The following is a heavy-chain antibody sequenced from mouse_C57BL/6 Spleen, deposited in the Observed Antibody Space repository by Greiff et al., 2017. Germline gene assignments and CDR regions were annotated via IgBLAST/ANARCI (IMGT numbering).Heavy chain of an antibody. D-gene: IGHD1-1*01. CDR3: ARAGAVEGLYAMDY. Sequence: QVQLQQSGAELVKPGASVKISCKASGYAFSSYWMNWVKQRPGKGLEWIGQIYPGDGDTNTNGKFKGKATLTADKSSSTAYMQLSSLTSEDSAVYFCARAGAVEGLYAMDYWGQGTSVTVSS. CDR2: IYPGDGDT. CDR1: GYAFSSYW. V-gene: IGHV1-80*01. J-gene: IGHJ4*01.